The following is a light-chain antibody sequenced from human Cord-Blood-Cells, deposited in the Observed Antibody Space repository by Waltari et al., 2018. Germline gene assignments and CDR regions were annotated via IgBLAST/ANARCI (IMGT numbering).Light chain of an antibody. CDR3: QQYNNWPIT. Sequence: EIVMTQSPATLSVSPGERATLSCRASQSVSSNLAWYQQKPGQAPRLLIYGASTRATGIPAGFRGSGSGTEFTLTISSLQSEDFAVYYCQQYNNWPITFGQGIRLEIK. V-gene: IGKV3-15*01. CDR2: GAS. CDR1: QSVSSN. J-gene: IGKJ5*01.